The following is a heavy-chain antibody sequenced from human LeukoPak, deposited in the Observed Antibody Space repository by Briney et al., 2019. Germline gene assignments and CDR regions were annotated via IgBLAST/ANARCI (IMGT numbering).Heavy chain of an antibody. CDR2: ISGSGGST. J-gene: IGHJ4*02. CDR3: AKRLQSRSGRFDY. Sequence: GGSLRLSCAASGFTFSSYAMSWVRQAPGKGLEWVSAISGSGGSTYYADSVRGRFTISRDNSKNTLYLQMNSLRAEDTAVYYCAKRLQSRSGRFDYWGQGTLVTVSS. D-gene: IGHD6-19*01. CDR1: GFTFSSYA. V-gene: IGHV3-23*01.